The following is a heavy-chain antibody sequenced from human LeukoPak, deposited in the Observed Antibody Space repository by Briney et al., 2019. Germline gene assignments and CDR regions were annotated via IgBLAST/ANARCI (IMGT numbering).Heavy chain of an antibody. J-gene: IGHJ3*02. D-gene: IGHD1-26*01. CDR2: ISAYNGNT. Sequence: ASVKVSCKASGGTFSSYAISWVRQAPGQGLEWMGWISAYNGNTNYAQKLQGRVTMTTDTSTSTAYMELRSLRSDDTAVYYCARDMIVGAATFFDAYDIWGQGTLVTVSS. CDR3: ARDMIVGAATFFDAYDI. V-gene: IGHV1-18*01. CDR1: GGTFSSYA.